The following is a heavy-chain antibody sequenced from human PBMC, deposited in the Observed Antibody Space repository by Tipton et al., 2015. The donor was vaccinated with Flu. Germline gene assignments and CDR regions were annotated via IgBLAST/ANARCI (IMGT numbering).Heavy chain of an antibody. Sequence: TLSLTCTVSGGSLSGYYWSWIRQPAGKGLEWIGRIYTGGSSYYNPSLKSRLTMSIDTSKKQFSLNLSSVTAADTAVYYCARGSGSGTYVIFDSWGQGTLVTVSS. V-gene: IGHV4-4*07. CDR1: GGSLSGYY. CDR3: ARGSGSGTYVIFDS. CDR2: IYTGGSS. D-gene: IGHD3-10*01. J-gene: IGHJ4*02.